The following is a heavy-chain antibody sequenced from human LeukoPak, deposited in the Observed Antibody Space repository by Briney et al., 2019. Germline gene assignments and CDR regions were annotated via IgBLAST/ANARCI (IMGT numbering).Heavy chain of an antibody. J-gene: IGHJ6*02. CDR2: MNPNSGNT. D-gene: IGHD1-26*01. V-gene: IGHV1-8*01. CDR1: GYTFTSYD. Sequence: ASVKVSCEASGYTFTSYDINWVRQATGQGLEWMGWMNPNSGNTGYAQKFQGRVTMTRNTSKSTAYMELSSLRSEDTAVYYCARRRSGRLSYYYGMDVWGQGTTVTVSS. CDR3: ARRRSGRLSYYYGMDV.